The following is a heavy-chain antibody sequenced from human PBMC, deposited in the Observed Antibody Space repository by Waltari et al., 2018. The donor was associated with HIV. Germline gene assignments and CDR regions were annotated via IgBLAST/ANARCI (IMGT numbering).Heavy chain of an antibody. CDR2: INPNNGGT. Sequence: QVQLVQSGAEVKKPGASVKVSCKGSGYTFTGYYIHWVRQAPGQGLEWMALINPNNGGTNYAQKFQDRVTMTRDTSISTAYMELSRLRSDDTAVYYCARNLDGDYVLAYWGQGILVTVSS. D-gene: IGHD4-17*01. CDR3: ARNLDGDYVLAY. V-gene: IGHV1-2*02. CDR1: GYTFTGYY. J-gene: IGHJ4*02.